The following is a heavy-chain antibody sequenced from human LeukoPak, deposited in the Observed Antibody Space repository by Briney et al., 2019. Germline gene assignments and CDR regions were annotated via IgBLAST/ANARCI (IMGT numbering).Heavy chain of an antibody. J-gene: IGHJ5*02. CDR3: ARRPIAAGNEWFDP. D-gene: IGHD6-13*01. CDR1: GGSISSAAYY. V-gene: IGHV4-39*01. CDR2: IYYTGTT. Sequence: SETLSLTCTVSGGSISSAAYYWGWVRQPPGKGLDWIGSIYYTGTTYYSPSLQTRATLSFDTSKNQFSLKLTSVTAADTAVYFCARRPIAAGNEWFDPWGQGTLVTISS.